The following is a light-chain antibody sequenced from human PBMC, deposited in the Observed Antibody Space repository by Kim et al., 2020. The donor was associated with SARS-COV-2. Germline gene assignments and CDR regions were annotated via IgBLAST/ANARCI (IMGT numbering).Light chain of an antibody. J-gene: IGLJ2*01. CDR3: SSYTSSSTVV. CDR2: DVT. V-gene: IGLV2-14*03. CDR1: SSDVGGYKY. Sequence: GQSITISCTGTSSDVGGYKYVSWYQQHPGKAPKLIIYDVTNRPSGVSNRFSGSKSGNTASLTISGLQAEDEGDYYCSSYTSSSTVVFGGGTQLTVL.